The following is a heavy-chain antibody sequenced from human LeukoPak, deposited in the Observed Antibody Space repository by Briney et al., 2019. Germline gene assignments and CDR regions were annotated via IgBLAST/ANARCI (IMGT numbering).Heavy chain of an antibody. Sequence: SETLSLTCAVSGGSISSGGYSWSWIRQPPGKGLEWIGYIYYSGSTYYNPSLKSRVTISVDTSKNQFSLKLSSVTAADTAVYYCARDEDSSGYSVSYAFDIWGQGTMVTVSS. D-gene: IGHD3-22*01. J-gene: IGHJ3*02. V-gene: IGHV4-30-4*07. CDR3: ARDEDSSGYSVSYAFDI. CDR2: IYYSGST. CDR1: GGSISSGGYS.